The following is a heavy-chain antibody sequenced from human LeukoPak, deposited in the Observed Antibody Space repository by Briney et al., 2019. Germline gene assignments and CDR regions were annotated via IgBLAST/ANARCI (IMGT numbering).Heavy chain of an antibody. D-gene: IGHD2-15*01. J-gene: IGHJ5*02. CDR2: ISYDGSSK. Sequence: GRSLRLSCAASGFTFSNDGMHWVRQLPGKGLEWVAVISYDGSSKYYADSVKGRFTISRDNSKNTLYLQLNSLRPEDTAVYYCAKDGGHCSGGSCLHIDPWGQGTLVTVSS. CDR3: AKDGGHCSGGSCLHIDP. V-gene: IGHV3-30*18. CDR1: GFTFSNDG.